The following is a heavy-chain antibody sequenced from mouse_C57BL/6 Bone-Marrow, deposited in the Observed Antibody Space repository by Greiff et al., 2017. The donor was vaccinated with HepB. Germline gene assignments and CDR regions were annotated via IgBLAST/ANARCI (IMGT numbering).Heavy chain of an antibody. Sequence: QVQLQQSDAELVKPGASVKISCKVSGYTFTDHTIYWIKQRPEQGLEWIGYIDSRDGSTKYNEKFKGKATLTADKSSSTAYMQLNSQTSEYSAVYFCARRVDYDAMDYWGQGTAVTVSA. D-gene: IGHD1-1*01. V-gene: IGHV1-78*01. CDR2: IDSRDGST. CDR1: GYTFTDHT. CDR3: ARRVDYDAMDY. J-gene: IGHJ4*01.